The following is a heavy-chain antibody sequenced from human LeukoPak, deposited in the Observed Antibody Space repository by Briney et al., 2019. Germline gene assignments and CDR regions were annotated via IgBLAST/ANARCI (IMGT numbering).Heavy chain of an antibody. V-gene: IGHV1-8*03. CDR2: MNPISGNT. J-gene: IGHJ6*03. Sequence: ASVKVSCKASGYTFTNYDINWVRQATGQGLEWMGWMNPISGNTGYAQKFQGRLTITRNTSISTAYMELSSLRSEDTAVYYCVRLNYYYYYMDVWGKGTTVTVSS. CDR1: GYTFTNYD. CDR3: VRLNYYYYYMDV.